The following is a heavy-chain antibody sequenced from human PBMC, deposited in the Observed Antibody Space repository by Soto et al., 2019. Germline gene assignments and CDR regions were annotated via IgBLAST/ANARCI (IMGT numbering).Heavy chain of an antibody. CDR2: INPNSGGT. Sequence: ASVKVSCKASGYTFTGYYMHWVRQAPGQGLEWMGWINPNSGGTNYAQKFQGWVTMTRDTSISTAYMELSRLRSDDTAVYYCARVGEVVPAAPYYYYGMDVWGQGTTVTVSS. D-gene: IGHD2-2*01. CDR1: GYTFTGYY. V-gene: IGHV1-2*04. CDR3: ARVGEVVPAAPYYYYGMDV. J-gene: IGHJ6*02.